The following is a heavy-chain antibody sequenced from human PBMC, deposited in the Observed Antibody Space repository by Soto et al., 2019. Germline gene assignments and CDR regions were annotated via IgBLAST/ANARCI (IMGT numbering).Heavy chain of an antibody. V-gene: IGHV2-5*02. CDR1: GFSLSTSGVG. J-gene: IGHJ4*02. D-gene: IGHD1-7*01. CDR3: VHRHRQYTWNYVYFDH. Sequence: QITLKESGPTLVKPTQTLTLTCTFSGFSLSTSGVGVGWIRQSPGKALEWLAIIYWDDDKGYSPSLSSRLTISKDTSKNQVLLTMTNMDPVDTATYDCVHRHRQYTWNYVYFDHWGQGTLVTVSS. CDR2: IYWDDDK.